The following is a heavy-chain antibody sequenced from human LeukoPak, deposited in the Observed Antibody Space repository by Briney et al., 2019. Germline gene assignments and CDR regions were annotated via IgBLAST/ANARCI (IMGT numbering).Heavy chain of an antibody. CDR1: GVSISSSSYY. CDR3: ARGEF. V-gene: IGHV4-39*01. J-gene: IGHJ4*02. Sequence: PSETLSLTCTVSGVSISSSSYYRGWIRQPPGKGLEWIGSIYYSGSTYYNPSLKSRVTISVDTSKNQFSLKVNSVTAADTAVYYCARGEFWGQGTLVTVSS. CDR2: IYYSGST. D-gene: IGHD3-10*01.